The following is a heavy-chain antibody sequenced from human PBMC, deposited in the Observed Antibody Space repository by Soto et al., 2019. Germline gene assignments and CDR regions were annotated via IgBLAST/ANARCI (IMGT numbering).Heavy chain of an antibody. CDR3: ARGKGRAAIF. Sequence: TSETLSLTCTVSGDSVSSVGSYWNWIRQPPGKGLEWIGYIYSSGSTRYNPSLKSRLTISVDTSKNQFSLKLSSVTAADTAVYYCARGKGRAAIFWGQGTMVTVSS. V-gene: IGHV4-61*08. CDR1: GDSVSSVGSY. J-gene: IGHJ3*01. CDR2: IYSSGST. D-gene: IGHD5-18*01.